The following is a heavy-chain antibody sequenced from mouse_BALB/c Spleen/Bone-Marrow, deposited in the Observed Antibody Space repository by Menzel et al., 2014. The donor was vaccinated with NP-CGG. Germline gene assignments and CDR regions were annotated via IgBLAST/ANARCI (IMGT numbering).Heavy chain of an antibody. CDR1: GYTFTSYW. CDR2: IAPGSGNT. Sequence: DLVKPGASVKLSCKASGYTFTSYWINWIKQRPGQGLEWIGRIAPGSGNTYYNEMFKGKATLTVDTSSSTAYMQLSSLSSEDSPVYFCARSPMITESYAMDYWGQGTSVTVSS. J-gene: IGHJ4*01. CDR3: ARSPMITESYAMDY. V-gene: IGHV1S41*01. D-gene: IGHD2-4*01.